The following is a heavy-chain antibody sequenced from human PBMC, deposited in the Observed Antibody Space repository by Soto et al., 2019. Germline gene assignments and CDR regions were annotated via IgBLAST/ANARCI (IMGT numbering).Heavy chain of an antibody. D-gene: IGHD2-2*01. CDR2: SRSKAYGGTT. V-gene: IGHV3-49*03. CDR3: TRDQKDIVVVTAALPLEEVAADSDY. CDR1: GFPFGDYA. J-gene: IGHJ4*02. Sequence: SLRLSCTPSGFPFGDYAMICFRQAPWKGLELVGFSRSKAYGGTTEYAASVKGRFTISRDDSKSIAYLQMNSLKTEDTAVYYCTRDQKDIVVVTAALPLEEVAADSDYWGQGTMVTVSS.